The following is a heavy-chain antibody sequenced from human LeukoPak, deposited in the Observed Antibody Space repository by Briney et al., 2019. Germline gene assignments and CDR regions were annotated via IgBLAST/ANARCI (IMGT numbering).Heavy chain of an antibody. CDR1: GYSFTSYW. V-gene: IGHV5-51*01. CDR2: IYPGDSDT. J-gene: IGHJ6*03. D-gene: IGHD2-2*01. Sequence: GESLQISCQGSGYSFTSYWIGWVRQLPGKGLEWMGIIYPGDSDTRYSPSFQGQVTISADKSISTAYLQWSSLKASDTAMYYCARQGRTSRGYCSSTSCYGRSFYYYYMDVWGKGTTVTVSS. CDR3: ARQGRTSRGYCSSTSCYGRSFYYYYMDV.